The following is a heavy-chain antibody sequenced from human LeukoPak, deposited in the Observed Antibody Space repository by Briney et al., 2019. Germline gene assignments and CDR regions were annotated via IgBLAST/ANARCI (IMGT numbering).Heavy chain of an antibody. D-gene: IGHD2-15*01. J-gene: IGHJ3*02. Sequence: HPGRSLRLSCAASGFTFSSYGMHWVRQAPGKGLEWVAVISYDGSNKYYADSVKGRFTISRDNSKNTLYLQMNSLRAEDTAVYYCAKDDGGCYGVVCGHFDIWGQGTMVTVSS. CDR1: GFTFSSYG. CDR2: ISYDGSNK. V-gene: IGHV3-30*18. CDR3: AKDDGGCYGVVCGHFDI.